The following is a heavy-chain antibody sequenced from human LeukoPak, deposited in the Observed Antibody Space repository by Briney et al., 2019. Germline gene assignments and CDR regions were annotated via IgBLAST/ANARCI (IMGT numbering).Heavy chain of an antibody. V-gene: IGHV3-74*01. CDR1: GFTFSGYW. CDR2: ISGDGRSS. CDR3: STQDSGTVY. J-gene: IGHJ4*02. Sequence: GGSLRLSCAASGFTFSGYWMHWVRQTPGKGLVWVSRISGDGRSSDYADSVKGRFTISRDNAKNTLYLQMNSLRAEDTAVYYCSTQDSGTVYRGQGTLVTVSS. D-gene: IGHD6-13*01.